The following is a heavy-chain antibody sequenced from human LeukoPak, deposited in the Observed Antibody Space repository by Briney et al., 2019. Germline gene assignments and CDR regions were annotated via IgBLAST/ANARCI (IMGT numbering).Heavy chain of an antibody. J-gene: IGHJ4*02. V-gene: IGHV1-2*02. CDR2: INPNSGGT. CDR1: GYTFTGYC. Sequence: GASVKVSCKASGYTFTGYCMHWVRQAPGQGLEWMGWINPNSGGTNYAQKFQGRVTMTRDTSISTAYMELRSLRSDDTAVYYCATLLNGDQIDYWGQGTLVTVSS. CDR3: ATLLNGDQIDY. D-gene: IGHD4-17*01.